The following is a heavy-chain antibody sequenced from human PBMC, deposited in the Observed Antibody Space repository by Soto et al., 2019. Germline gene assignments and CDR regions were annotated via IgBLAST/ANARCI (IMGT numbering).Heavy chain of an antibody. J-gene: IGHJ6*02. D-gene: IGHD3-16*01. Sequence: QVQLVESGGGVVQPGRSLRLSCAASGFSFSSYGMHWVRQLPGKGLEWVTVISYDGSNKHYADSVQGRFTISRDNSKNTLYILVNSLRTEDTAVYYCAKDRRLITPGSYYYFGMDVWGQGTTVTVFS. V-gene: IGHV3-30*18. CDR2: ISYDGSNK. CDR3: AKDRRLITPGSYYYFGMDV. CDR1: GFSFSSYG.